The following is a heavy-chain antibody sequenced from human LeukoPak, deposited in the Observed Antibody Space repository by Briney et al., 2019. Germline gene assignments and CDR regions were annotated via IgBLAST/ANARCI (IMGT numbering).Heavy chain of an antibody. CDR1: GYTFTSYG. CDR3: ARGRYDILTGSIFDY. CDR2: ISAYNGNT. Sequence: ASVKVSCKASGYTFTSYGISWVRQAPGQGLEWMGWISAYNGNTNYAQKLQGRVTMTTDTSTSTAYMELRSLRSDDTAVYYCARGRYDILTGSIFDYWGQGTLVTVSS. D-gene: IGHD3-9*01. J-gene: IGHJ4*02. V-gene: IGHV1-18*01.